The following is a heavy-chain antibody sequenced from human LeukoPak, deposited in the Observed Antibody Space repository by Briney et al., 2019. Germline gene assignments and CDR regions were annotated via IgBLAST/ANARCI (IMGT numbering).Heavy chain of an antibody. Sequence: SETLSLTCTVSGGSISSYYWSWIRQPPGKGLEWVGYIYYSGSTNYNPSLKSRVTISVDTSKNQFSLKLSSVTAADTAVYYCAREKVGPGQEDQAFDIWGQGTMVTVSS. J-gene: IGHJ3*02. D-gene: IGHD1-26*01. CDR2: IYYSGST. CDR1: GGSISSYY. CDR3: AREKVGPGQEDQAFDI. V-gene: IGHV4-59*01.